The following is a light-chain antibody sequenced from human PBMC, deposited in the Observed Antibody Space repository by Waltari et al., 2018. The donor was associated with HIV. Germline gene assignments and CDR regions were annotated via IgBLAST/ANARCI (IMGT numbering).Light chain of an antibody. V-gene: IGLV1-51*01. CDR3: GTWDSSLSGVV. CDR1: SPNIGNNY. CDR2: DNN. Sequence: QSVLTQPPSVSAAPGQKVTISCRGSSPNIGNNYASWYQQFPGTAPKRLIYDNNKRPSGIPDRFSGSKSGTSATLGITVLQTGDEADYYCGTWDSSLSGVVFGGGTKLTVL. J-gene: IGLJ2*01.